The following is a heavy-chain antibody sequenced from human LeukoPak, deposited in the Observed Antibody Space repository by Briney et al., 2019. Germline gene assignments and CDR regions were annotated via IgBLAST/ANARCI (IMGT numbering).Heavy chain of an antibody. V-gene: IGHV3-21*01. CDR1: GFTFSSYT. Sequence: PGGSLRLSCTASGFTFSSYTMNWVRQAPGKGLEWVSLISSSSSDIYYADSVKGRFTISRDNANSSLYLQMSSLRADDTAVYYCARVYYGGSLDYWGQGTLVTVSS. CDR2: ISSSSSDI. J-gene: IGHJ4*02. D-gene: IGHD4-23*01. CDR3: ARVYYGGSLDY.